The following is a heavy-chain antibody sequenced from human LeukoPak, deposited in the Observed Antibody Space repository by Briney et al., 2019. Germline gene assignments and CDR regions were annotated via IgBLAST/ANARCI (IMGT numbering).Heavy chain of an antibody. CDR3: ARERIWNGYYFFDY. V-gene: IGHV3-48*01. D-gene: IGHD3-3*01. Sequence: GSLRLSCAASGFLFSSYSMNWVRQAPGKGLEWVSYISGGSSTIYYADSVKGRFTISRDNAKNSLDLQMNSLRAEDSAVYYCARERIWNGYYFFDYWGQGTLVTVSS. CDR2: ISGGSSTI. J-gene: IGHJ4*02. CDR1: GFLFSSYS.